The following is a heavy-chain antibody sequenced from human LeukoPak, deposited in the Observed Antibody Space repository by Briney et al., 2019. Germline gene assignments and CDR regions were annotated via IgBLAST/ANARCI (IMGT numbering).Heavy chain of an antibody. J-gene: IGHJ6*03. CDR2: IKRRSSTI. Sequence: GGSLRLSCAASGFTFSTYGMNWVRPAPGKGGEGVSYIKRRSSTIYYADTLRGRFTISRDNTKNSQFMQMNSLRAEDTAVYYCARDLRGSTPYYYYYMDVWGKGTTVTVS. CDR1: GFTFSTYG. D-gene: IGHD1-26*01. CDR3: ARDLRGSTPYYYYYMDV. V-gene: IGHV3-48*01.